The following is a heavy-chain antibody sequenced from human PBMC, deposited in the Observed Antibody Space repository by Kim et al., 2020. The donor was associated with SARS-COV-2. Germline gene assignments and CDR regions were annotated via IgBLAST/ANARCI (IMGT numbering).Heavy chain of an antibody. D-gene: IGHD2-15*01. V-gene: IGHV7-4-1*02. J-gene: IGHJ5*02. CDR1: GYTFTNYA. Sequence: ASVKVSCKASGYTFTNYAINWVRQAPGQGLEWMGWINTNTGNLEHAQGFTGRFVFSLDTSVSTAYLQISSLRSEDTAVYYCARGVSDGHHYFWFDPWGQGTLVTVSS. CDR2: INTNTGNL. CDR3: ARGVSDGHHYFWFDP.